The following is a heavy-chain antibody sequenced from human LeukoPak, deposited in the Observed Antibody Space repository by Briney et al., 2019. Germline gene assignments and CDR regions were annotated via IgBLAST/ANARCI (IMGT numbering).Heavy chain of an antibody. D-gene: IGHD5-12*01. Sequence: GGSLRLSCAASGFTFSSYSMNWVRQAPGKGLEWVSSISSSSSYIYYADSVKGRFTISRDNAKNSLYLQMNSLRAEDTAVYYCAKDWGYGGAFDIWGQGTMVTVSS. CDR1: GFTFSSYS. CDR3: AKDWGYGGAFDI. J-gene: IGHJ3*02. CDR2: ISSSSSYI. V-gene: IGHV3-21*04.